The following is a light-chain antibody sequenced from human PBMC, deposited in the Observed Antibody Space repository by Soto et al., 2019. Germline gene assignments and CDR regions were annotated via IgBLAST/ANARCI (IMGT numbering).Light chain of an antibody. CDR1: SSDVGGYNY. J-gene: IGLJ1*01. V-gene: IGLV2-8*01. Sequence: QSALTQPPSASGSPGQSVTISCTGTSSDVGGYNYVSWYQQHPGNAPKLMIYEVSNRPSGVPDRFSGSKSGNTASLTVSGLQAEDEADYYCSSYAGSNKGYVFGTGTKLTVL. CDR2: EVS. CDR3: SSYAGSNKGYV.